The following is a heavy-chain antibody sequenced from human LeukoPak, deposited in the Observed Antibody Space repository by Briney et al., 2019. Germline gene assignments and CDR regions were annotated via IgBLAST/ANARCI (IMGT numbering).Heavy chain of an antibody. D-gene: IGHD3-3*01. CDR2: ISGSGGST. CDR1: GFTFSSYG. V-gene: IGHV3-23*01. CDR3: ARGGLTIFGVVNYMDV. Sequence: GRSLRLSCAASGFTFSSYGMSWVRQAPGKGLEWVSAISGSGGSTYYADSVKGRFTISRDNSKNTLYLQMNSLRAEDTALYYCARGGLTIFGVVNYMDVWGKGTTVTVSS. J-gene: IGHJ6*03.